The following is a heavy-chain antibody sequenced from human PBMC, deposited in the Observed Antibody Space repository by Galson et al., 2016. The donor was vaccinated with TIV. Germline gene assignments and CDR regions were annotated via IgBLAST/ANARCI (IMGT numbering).Heavy chain of an antibody. CDR1: GASISNYF. Sequence: LSLTCTVSGASISNYFWTWIRQPPGKGLEWIGYVYYTGSTNNIPSLTNYNPSLKSRDTISLDTYKNQFSLKVNFVTAGDTAIYYSARTAYGRAYGDYWCPGILVTVSS. CDR3: ARTAYGRAYGDY. CDR2: VYYTGSTNNIPSLT. D-gene: IGHD3-16*01. J-gene: IGHJ4*02. V-gene: IGHV4-59*01.